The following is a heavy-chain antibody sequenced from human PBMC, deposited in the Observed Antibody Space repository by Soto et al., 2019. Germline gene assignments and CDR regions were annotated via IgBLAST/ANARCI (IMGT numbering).Heavy chain of an antibody. CDR1: GFTFSSYA. V-gene: IGHV3-23*01. D-gene: IGHD3-9*01. CDR3: AKGGGTVEGFESVLRYFDL. J-gene: IGHJ4*02. Sequence: EVQLLESGGGLVQPGGSLRLSCAASGFTFSSYAMSWVRQAPGKGLEWVSAISGSGGSTYYADSVKGRFTISRDNSKNTLYLQMNSLRAEDTAVYYCAKGGGTVEGFESVLRYFDLWGQGTLVTVSS. CDR2: ISGSGGST.